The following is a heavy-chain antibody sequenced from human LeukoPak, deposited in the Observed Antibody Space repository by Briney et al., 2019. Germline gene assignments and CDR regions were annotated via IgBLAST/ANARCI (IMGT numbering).Heavy chain of an antibody. CDR2: INDNGRI. CDR3: ARRWKYGIYYYMDV. D-gene: IGHD1-7*01. Sequence: PSETLSLTCAVYGGSLSNYYWSWIRQSPGKGLEWIGEINDNGRINYNPSLMSRVTISIDTSKKQFSLKVSSVTAADTAVYYCARRWKYGIYYYMDVWDKGTTVTVSS. J-gene: IGHJ6*03. CDR1: GGSLSNYY. V-gene: IGHV4-34*01.